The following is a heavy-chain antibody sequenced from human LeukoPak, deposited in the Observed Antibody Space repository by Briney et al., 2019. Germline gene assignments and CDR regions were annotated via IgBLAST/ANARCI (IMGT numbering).Heavy chain of an antibody. CDR3: TTGGSRFDY. D-gene: IGHD3-10*01. CDR2: IYQDASEI. Sequence: GGSLRLSCAASGFTFSTYWMNWYRQAPGKGLEWVGNIYQDASEINYVDSVRGRFTISRDNAKNSLHLQMNSLKTEDTAVYYCTTGGSRFDYWGQGNLVTVSS. J-gene: IGHJ4*02. V-gene: IGHV3-7*03. CDR1: GFTFSTYW.